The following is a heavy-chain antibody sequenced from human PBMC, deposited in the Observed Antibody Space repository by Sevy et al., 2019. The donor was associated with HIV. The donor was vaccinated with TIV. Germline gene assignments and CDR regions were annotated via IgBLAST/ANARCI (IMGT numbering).Heavy chain of an antibody. CDR3: ARVKDYGDYGAFDI. J-gene: IGHJ3*02. D-gene: IGHD4-17*01. CDR2: ISSSSSYI. Sequence: GGSLRLSCAGSGFTFNSHIMNWVRQAPGKGLEWVSCISSSSSYIYYGDSVKGRFTISRDNAKSSLFLQMNSLRAEDTAIYFCARVKDYGDYGAFDIWGQGTMVTVSS. V-gene: IGHV3-21*01. CDR1: GFTFNSHI.